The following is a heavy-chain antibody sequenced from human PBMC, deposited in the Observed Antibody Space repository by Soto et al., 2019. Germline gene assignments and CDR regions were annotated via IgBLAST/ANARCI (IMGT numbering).Heavy chain of an antibody. D-gene: IGHD3-10*01. J-gene: IGHJ6*02. Sequence: PSETLSLTCTVSGGCISSYYWTWIRQPPGKGLEWIGYIYYSGSTNYNPSLKSRVTISVDTSKNQFSLKLSSVTAADTAVYYCARDHGVRGIMIHGMDVWGQGTTVTVS. V-gene: IGHV4-59*01. CDR2: IYYSGST. CDR1: GGCISSYY. CDR3: ARDHGVRGIMIHGMDV.